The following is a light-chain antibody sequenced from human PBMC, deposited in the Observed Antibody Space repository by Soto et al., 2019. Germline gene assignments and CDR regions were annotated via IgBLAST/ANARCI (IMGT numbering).Light chain of an antibody. CDR1: SSDVGGYNY. Sequence: QSALTQPRSVSGSPGQSVTISCTGTSSDVGGYNYVSWYQQHPGKAPKLMIDDVSKRPSGVPDRFSGSKSGNTASLTISGLQAEDEADYYCCSYAGSYTAFGTGTKLTVL. J-gene: IGLJ1*01. CDR2: DVS. CDR3: CSYAGSYTA. V-gene: IGLV2-11*01.